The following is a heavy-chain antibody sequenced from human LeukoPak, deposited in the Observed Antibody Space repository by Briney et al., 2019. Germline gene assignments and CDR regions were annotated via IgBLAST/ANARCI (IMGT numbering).Heavy chain of an antibody. CDR2: MNPNSGNT. V-gene: IGHV1-8*01. CDR3: ARTRGYSYGYGDY. Sequence: GASVKVSCKASGYTFTSYDINWVRQATGQGLEWMEWMNPNSGNTGYAQKFQGRVTMTRNTSISTAYMELSSLRSEDTAVYYCARTRGYSYGYGDYWGQGTLVTVSS. J-gene: IGHJ4*02. D-gene: IGHD5-18*01. CDR1: GYTFTSYD.